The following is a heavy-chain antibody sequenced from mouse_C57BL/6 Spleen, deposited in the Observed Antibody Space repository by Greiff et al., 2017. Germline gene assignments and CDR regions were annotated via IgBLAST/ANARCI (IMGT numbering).Heavy chain of an antibody. Sequence: VQLQQPGAELVKPGASVKLSCKASGYTFTSYWMQWVKQRPGQGLEWIGEIDPSDSYTNYNQKFKGKATLTVDTSSSTAYMQLSSLTSEDSAVYYCARGIYGSSLYAMDYWGQGTSVTVSS. J-gene: IGHJ4*01. CDR2: IDPSDSYT. V-gene: IGHV1-50*01. CDR1: GYTFTSYW. CDR3: ARGIYGSSLYAMDY. D-gene: IGHD1-1*01.